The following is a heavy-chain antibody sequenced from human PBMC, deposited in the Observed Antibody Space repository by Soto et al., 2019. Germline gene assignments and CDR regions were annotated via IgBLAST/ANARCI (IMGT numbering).Heavy chain of an antibody. CDR1: GGTFSSYA. CDR2: IIPIFGTA. Sequence: QVQLVQSGAEVQKPGSSVKVSCKASGGTFSSYAISWVRQAPGQGLEWMGGIIPIFGTANYAQKFQGRVTITADKSTSTAYMELSSLRSEDTAVYYCASSLGSYRYYYYGMDVWGQGTTVTVSS. D-gene: IGHD1-26*01. J-gene: IGHJ6*02. V-gene: IGHV1-69*06. CDR3: ASSLGSYRYYYYGMDV.